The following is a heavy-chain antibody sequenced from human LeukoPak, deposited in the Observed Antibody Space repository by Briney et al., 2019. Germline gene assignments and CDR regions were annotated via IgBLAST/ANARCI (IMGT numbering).Heavy chain of an antibody. D-gene: IGHD3-10*01. Sequence: GGSLRLSCAASGFTFSSDAMSWVRQAPGKGLEWVSAISGSGGSTYYADSVKGRFTISRDNSKNTLYLQMNSLRAEDTAVYYCARAKVRGVIIKSFDYWGQGTLVTVSS. V-gene: IGHV3-23*01. CDR3: ARAKVRGVIIKSFDY. CDR2: ISGSGGST. J-gene: IGHJ4*02. CDR1: GFTFSSDA.